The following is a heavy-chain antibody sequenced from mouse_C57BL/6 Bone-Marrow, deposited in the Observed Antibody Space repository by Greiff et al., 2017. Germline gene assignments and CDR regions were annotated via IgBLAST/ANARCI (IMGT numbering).Heavy chain of an antibody. V-gene: IGHV5-9*01. Sequence: EVKVVESGGGLVKPGGSLKLSCAASGFTFSSSTMSWVRQTPEKRLQWVAAISGGGGNTYSPDSVKGRFTISRDNDKNILYLQMSSLRSEDTALYYCSRQVTTVLATKYFDVWGTGTTVTVSS. CDR1: GFTFSSST. CDR3: SRQVTTVLATKYFDV. CDR2: ISGGGGNT. D-gene: IGHD1-1*01. J-gene: IGHJ1*03.